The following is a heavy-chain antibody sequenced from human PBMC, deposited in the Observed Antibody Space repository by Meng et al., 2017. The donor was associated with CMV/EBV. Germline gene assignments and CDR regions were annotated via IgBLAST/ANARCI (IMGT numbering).Heavy chain of an antibody. Sequence: GQLVESGGGLVQPGGSLRLSGEDSGFTFSPYWMHWVRQVPGEGPVWVSRINTDGSFTSYADSVKGRFTISRDNAKNTLYLHMHGLRVDDSAVYYCGRDLTGERDQWGQGTLVTVSS. CDR3: GRDLTGERDQ. J-gene: IGHJ4*02. D-gene: IGHD7-27*01. V-gene: IGHV3-74*03. CDR1: GFTFSPYW. CDR2: INTDGSFT.